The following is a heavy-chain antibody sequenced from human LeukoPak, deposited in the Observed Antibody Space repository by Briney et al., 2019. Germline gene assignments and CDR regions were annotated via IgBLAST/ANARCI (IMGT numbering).Heavy chain of an antibody. J-gene: IGHJ4*02. V-gene: IGHV1-69*02. CDR3: ARGGSGSYHTGIKDY. CDR1: GGTFSSYT. Sequence: SVKVSCKASGGTFSSYTISWVRQAPGQGLEWMGRIIPILGIANYAQKFQGRVTITADKSTSTAYMELSSLRSEDTAVYYCARGGSGSYHTGIKDYWGQGTLVTVSS. D-gene: IGHD3-10*01. CDR2: IIPILGIA.